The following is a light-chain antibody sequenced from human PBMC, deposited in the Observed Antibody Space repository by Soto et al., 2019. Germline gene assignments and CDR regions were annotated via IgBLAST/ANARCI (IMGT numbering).Light chain of an antibody. J-gene: IGLJ1*01. CDR1: TGAVTNGHY. Sequence: QAVVTQEPSLTVSPVGTVTLTCGARTGAVTNGHYPYWFQQKPGQAPRTLIYDTTNRHSWTPARFSGSLLGGKAALTLSGAQPEDEAEYYCLLSFNGPYVFGTGTKVTVL. V-gene: IGLV7-46*01. CDR2: DTT. CDR3: LLSFNGPYV.